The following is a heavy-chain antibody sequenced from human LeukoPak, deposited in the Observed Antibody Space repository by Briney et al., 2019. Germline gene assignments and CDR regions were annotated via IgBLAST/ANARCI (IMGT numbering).Heavy chain of an antibody. J-gene: IGHJ5*02. V-gene: IGHV4-39*07. CDR2: IYYSGYT. CDR1: GGSISSSTYY. CDR3: ARSDTTVTGLDP. Sequence: SETLSLTCTVSGGSISSSTYYWGWVRQPPGKGLEWIGSIYYSGYTYYNPSLESRVTISIDTSKNQFSLKLSSVTAADTAVYYCARSDTTVTGLDPWGQGTLVSVSS. D-gene: IGHD4-17*01.